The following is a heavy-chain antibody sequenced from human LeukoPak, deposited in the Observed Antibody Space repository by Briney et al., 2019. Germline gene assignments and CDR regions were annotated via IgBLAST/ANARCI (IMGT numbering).Heavy chain of an antibody. CDR1: GFSFSTYS. V-gene: IGHV3-21*01. CDR2: ISSSSSYI. CDR3: ARDLTPAYYYDSSGQDAFDI. J-gene: IGHJ3*02. D-gene: IGHD3-22*01. Sequence: GGSLRLSCAASGFSFSTYSMNWVRQAPGKGLEWVSSISSSSSYIYYADSVKGRFTISRDNAKNSLYLQMNSLRAEDTAVYYCARDLTPAYYYDSSGQDAFDIWGQETIVTVSS.